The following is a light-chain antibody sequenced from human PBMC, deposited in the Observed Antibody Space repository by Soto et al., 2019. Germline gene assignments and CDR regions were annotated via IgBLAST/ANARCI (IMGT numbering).Light chain of an antibody. CDR1: QGISSY. V-gene: IGKV1-39*01. CDR3: QQSYSTTWT. J-gene: IGKJ1*01. Sequence: IHLTHSPSSLSASVLDRVTITFLASQGISSYLGWYQQKPGKAPNLLIYAASTLQSGVPSRFSGSGSGTDFTLTISSLQPEDFATYYCQQSYSTTWTFGQGTKVDIK. CDR2: AAS.